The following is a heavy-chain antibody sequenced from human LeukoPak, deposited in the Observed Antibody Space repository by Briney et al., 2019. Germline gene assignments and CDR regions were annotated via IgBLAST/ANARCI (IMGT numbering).Heavy chain of an antibody. Sequence: SETLSLTCTVSGGSISSSSYYWGWIRQPPGKGLEWIGSIYYSGSTYYNPSLKSRVTISVDTSKNQFSLKLSSVTAADTAVYYCARRRLAAAMPLFDYWGQGTLVTVSS. J-gene: IGHJ4*02. V-gene: IGHV4-39*01. D-gene: IGHD6-13*01. CDR3: ARRRLAAAMPLFDY. CDR1: GGSISSSSYY. CDR2: IYYSGST.